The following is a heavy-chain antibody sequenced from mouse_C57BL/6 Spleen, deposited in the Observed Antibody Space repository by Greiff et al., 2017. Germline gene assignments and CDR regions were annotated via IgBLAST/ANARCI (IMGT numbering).Heavy chain of an antibody. J-gene: IGHJ4*01. CDR2: IDPETGGT. V-gene: IGHV1-15*01. D-gene: IGHD1-1*01. Sequence: VQRVESGAELVRPGASVTLSCKASGYTFTDYEMHWVKQTPVHGLEWIGAIDPETGGTAYNQKFKGKAILTADKSSSTAYMELRSLTSEDSAVYYCTRSGSGSPYGSSYEGAMDYWGQGTSVTVSS. CDR3: TRSGSGSPYGSSYEGAMDY. CDR1: GYTFTDYE.